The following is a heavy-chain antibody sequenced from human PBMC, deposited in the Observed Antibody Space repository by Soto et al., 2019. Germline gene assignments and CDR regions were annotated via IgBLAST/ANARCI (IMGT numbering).Heavy chain of an antibody. V-gene: IGHV1-18*01. CDR3: ARRSEIHYYDSSGDDAFDI. CDR1: GYTFTSYG. D-gene: IGHD3-22*01. CDR2: ISAYNGNT. J-gene: IGHJ3*02. Sequence: ASVKVSCKASGYTFTSYGISWVRQAPGQGLEWMGWISAYNGNTNYAQKLQGRVTMTTDTSTSTAYMELRSLRSEDTAVYYCARRSEIHYYDSSGDDAFDIWGQGTMVTVSS.